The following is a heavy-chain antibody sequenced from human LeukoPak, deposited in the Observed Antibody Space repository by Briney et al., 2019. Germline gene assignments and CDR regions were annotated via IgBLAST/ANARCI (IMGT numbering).Heavy chain of an antibody. CDR3: AKLGGYDDGVFDY. CDR2: ISWDGGST. V-gene: IGHV3-43*01. D-gene: IGHD5-12*01. J-gene: IGHJ4*02. Sequence: GGSLRLSCAASGFTFDDYTMHWVRQAPGKGLEWVSLISWDGGSTYYADSVKGRFTISRDNSKNSLYLQMNSLRTEDTALYYCAKLGGYDDGVFDYWGQGTLVTVSS. CDR1: GFTFDDYT.